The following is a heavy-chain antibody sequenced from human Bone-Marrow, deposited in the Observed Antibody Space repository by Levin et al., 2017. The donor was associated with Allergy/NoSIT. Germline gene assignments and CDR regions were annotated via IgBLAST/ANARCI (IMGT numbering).Heavy chain of an antibody. D-gene: IGHD3-10*01. CDR1: GGSISIANYY. V-gene: IGHV4-39*07. J-gene: IGHJ5*02. Sequence: SETLSLTCTVSGGSISIANYYWSWVRRSPGKGLEWIGSVYYSGGTHYKPSLRGRVTILPDTSKNQFSLTLRSVTAADTAVYYCARSFGSGTYIFQLWFDPWGPGTLVTVSS. CDR2: VYYSGGT. CDR3: ARSFGSGTYIFQLWFDP.